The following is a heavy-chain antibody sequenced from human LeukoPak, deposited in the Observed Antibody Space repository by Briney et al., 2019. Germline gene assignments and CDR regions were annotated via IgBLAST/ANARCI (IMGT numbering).Heavy chain of an antibody. CDR3: ARDLSAASGGMDV. Sequence: GGSLRLSCAASGFTVSSNYMSWVRQAPGKGLEWVSVIYSGGSTYYADSVKGRFTISRDNSKNTPYLQMNSLRAEDTAVYYCARDLSAASGGMDVWGQGTTVTVSS. CDR1: GFTVSSNY. CDR2: IYSGGST. J-gene: IGHJ6*02. V-gene: IGHV3-53*01. D-gene: IGHD6-13*01.